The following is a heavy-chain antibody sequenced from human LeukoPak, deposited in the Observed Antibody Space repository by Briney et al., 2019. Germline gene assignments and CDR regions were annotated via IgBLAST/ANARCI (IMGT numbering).Heavy chain of an antibody. CDR2: VNPNSGGT. V-gene: IGHV1-2*02. Sequence: GASVNVSCKASGYIFSGNYIHWLRQAPGQGLEWMGWVNPNSGGTNYAQKFQGRVTMTRDTSISTAYMELSRLRSDDTAVYYCATQRGSYRWGTDFDYWGQGTLVTVSS. CDR1: GYIFSGNY. CDR3: ATQRGSYRWGTDFDY. D-gene: IGHD3-16*01. J-gene: IGHJ4*02.